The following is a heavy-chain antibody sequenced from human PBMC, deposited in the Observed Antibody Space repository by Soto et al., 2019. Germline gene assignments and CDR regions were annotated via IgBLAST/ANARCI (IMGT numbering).Heavy chain of an antibody. CDR2: ITSNGDST. V-gene: IGHV3-23*01. J-gene: IGHJ4*02. Sequence: GGSLRLSCAAFGFDFNKYAMTWVRQAPGKGLQWVSSITSNGDSTYYADSVRGRFTTSRDNSKNTLYLQMNSLRADDTAVFYCAKDSPSYTTSPFYFDSWGQGTLVTVS. CDR1: GFDFNKYA. CDR3: AKDSPSYTTSPFYFDS. D-gene: IGHD2-2*02.